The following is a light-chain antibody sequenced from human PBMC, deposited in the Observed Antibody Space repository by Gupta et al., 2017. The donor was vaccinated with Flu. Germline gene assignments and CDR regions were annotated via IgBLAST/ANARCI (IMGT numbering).Light chain of an antibody. CDR2: DAS. CDR1: QDISNY. CDR3: QQYDNLPLT. V-gene: IGKV1-33*01. Sequence: DIQMTQSPSSLSASVGDRVTITCQASQDISNYLDWYQQKPGRAPKLLIYDASSLESGVPSRFGGSESGTEFTLTISSLQPEDVGTYYCQQYDNLPLTFGGGTKVEI. J-gene: IGKJ4*01.